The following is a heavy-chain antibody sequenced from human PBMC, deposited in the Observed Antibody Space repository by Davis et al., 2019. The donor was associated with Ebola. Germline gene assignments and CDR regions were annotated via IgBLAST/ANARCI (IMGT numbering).Heavy chain of an antibody. V-gene: IGHV4-30-4*07. J-gene: IGHJ4*02. CDR1: GGSISSGGYS. Sequence: SQTLSLTCAVSGGSISSGGYSWSWIRQPPGKRLEWIGFVYSSGSTYYNPSLESRLTMSVDTSKNQFSLKLSSVTAADTAVYYCARGRYSYGYFDYWGQGTLVTVSP. D-gene: IGHD5-18*01. CDR2: VYSSGST. CDR3: ARGRYSYGYFDY.